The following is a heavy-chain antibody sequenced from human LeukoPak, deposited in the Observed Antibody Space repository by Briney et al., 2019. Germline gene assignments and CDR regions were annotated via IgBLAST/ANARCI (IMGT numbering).Heavy chain of an antibody. Sequence: GESLKISCKGSGYSFSSYWIAWVRQMPGRGLEWMGIIYPGDSDTRYSPSFQGQVTISADKSISTAFLQWSSLKPSDTAMYYCARHGLLSPNSSFDYWGQGALVTVSS. J-gene: IGHJ4*02. CDR1: GYSFSSYW. CDR3: ARHGLLSPNSSFDY. CDR2: IYPGDSDT. V-gene: IGHV5-51*01. D-gene: IGHD1-26*01.